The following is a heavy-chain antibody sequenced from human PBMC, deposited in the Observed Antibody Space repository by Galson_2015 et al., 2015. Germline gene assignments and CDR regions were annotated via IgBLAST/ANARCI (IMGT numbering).Heavy chain of an antibody. J-gene: IGHJ4*02. Sequence: QSGAEVKKPGESLRISCRASGYILHSYLIGWVRQVPGKGLEWMGIIYPGDSTTKYSPSFQGQVTMSVDKSIRTAYLQWSSLKASDTAMYYCARRLPLGHCSSTSCGEFDSWGQGTLVTVSS. D-gene: IGHD2-2*01. CDR1: GYILHSYL. V-gene: IGHV5-51*01. CDR2: IYPGDSTT. CDR3: ARRLPLGHCSSTSCGEFDS.